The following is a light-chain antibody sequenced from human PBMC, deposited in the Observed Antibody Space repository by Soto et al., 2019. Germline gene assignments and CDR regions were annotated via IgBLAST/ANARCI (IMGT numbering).Light chain of an antibody. CDR1: QGISSY. CDR2: AAS. CDR3: QQYYSYPPD. J-gene: IGKJ5*01. Sequence: AIRMTQSPSSFSASTGDRVTITCRASQGISSYLAWYQQKPGKAPKLLIYAASTLQSGVPSRFSGSGSGTDFTLTISCLRSEDFATYYCQQYYSYPPDFGQGTRLEIK. V-gene: IGKV1-8*01.